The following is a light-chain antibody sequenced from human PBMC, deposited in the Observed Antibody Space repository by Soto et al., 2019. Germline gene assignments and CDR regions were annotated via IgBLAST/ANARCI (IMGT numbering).Light chain of an antibody. Sequence: IVLTQSPGTLSLSPGERATLSCRASQPISSHTYLAWYQQKPGQAPRVLIYGASRRATGISDRFSGSGSGTDFTLTISRLEPEDFAVYYCQQYDNSPLTFGGGTKVEIK. J-gene: IGKJ4*01. CDR2: GAS. V-gene: IGKV3-20*01. CDR3: QQYDNSPLT. CDR1: QPISSHTY.